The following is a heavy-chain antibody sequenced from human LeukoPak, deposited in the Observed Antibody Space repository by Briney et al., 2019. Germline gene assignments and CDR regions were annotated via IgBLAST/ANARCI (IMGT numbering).Heavy chain of an antibody. CDR2: ISSSSSYI. D-gene: IGHD3-10*01. J-gene: IGHJ4*02. CDR3: ARVGDTMVRGVIMAPPDY. Sequence: GGSLRLSCAASGFTFSSYSMNWVRQAPGKGLEWVSSISSSSSYIYYADSVKGRFTISRDNAKNSLYLQMNSLRAEDTAVYYCARVGDTMVRGVIMAPPDYWGQGTLVTVSS. CDR1: GFTFSSYS. V-gene: IGHV3-21*01.